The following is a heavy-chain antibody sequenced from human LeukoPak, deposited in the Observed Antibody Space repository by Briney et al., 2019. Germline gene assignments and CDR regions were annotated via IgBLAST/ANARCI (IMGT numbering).Heavy chain of an antibody. D-gene: IGHD4-17*01. Sequence: SETLSLTCAVYGGSFSGYYWSWIRQPPGKGLEWIGEINHSGSTNYNPSLKSRVTISVDTSKNQFSLKLSSVTAADTAVYYCARGRRNYGDYGGSRDHWGQGTLVTVSS. CDR1: GGSFSGYY. CDR2: INHSGST. J-gene: IGHJ4*02. CDR3: ARGRRNYGDYGGSRDH. V-gene: IGHV4-34*01.